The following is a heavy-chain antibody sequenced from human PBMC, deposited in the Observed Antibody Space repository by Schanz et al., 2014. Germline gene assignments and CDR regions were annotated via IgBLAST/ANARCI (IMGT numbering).Heavy chain of an antibody. D-gene: IGHD3-10*01. CDR1: GGTFSSYT. CDR2: IIPVLNIA. J-gene: IGHJ4*02. Sequence: QLVQSGAEVKKPGPSVTVSCKLSGGTFSSYTISWMRQAPGQGLEWMGKIIPVLNIATYAQRFQGRVSSTADTSTNTAYMELSSLTSEDTAVHYCARGRGFYDYWGQGTLVTVSS. CDR3: ARGRGFYDY. V-gene: IGHV1-69*02.